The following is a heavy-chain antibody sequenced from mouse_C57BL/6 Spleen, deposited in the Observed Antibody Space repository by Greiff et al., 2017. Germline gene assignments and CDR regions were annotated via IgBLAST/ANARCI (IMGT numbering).Heavy chain of an antibody. D-gene: IGHD2-2*01. J-gene: IGHJ2*01. Sequence: EVKLMESGPELVKPGASVKISCKASGYSFTDYNMNWVKQSNGKSLEWIGVINPNYGTTSYNQKFKGKATLTVDQSSSTAYMQLNSLTSEDSAVYYCASGLRRHDYFDYWGQGTTLTVSS. CDR2: INPNYGTT. CDR1: GYSFTDYN. V-gene: IGHV1-39*01. CDR3: ASGLRRHDYFDY.